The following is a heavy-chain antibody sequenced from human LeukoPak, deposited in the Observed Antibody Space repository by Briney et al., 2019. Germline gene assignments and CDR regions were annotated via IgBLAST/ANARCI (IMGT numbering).Heavy chain of an antibody. V-gene: IGHV3-48*03. D-gene: IGHD2-8*01. Sequence: GGSLRLSCAASGFTFSDYEMNWVRQAPGKGLEWLSHISISGTTIHYADSVKGRFTISRDNAKNSVYLQMTSLRAEDTAVYYCAKDPDCTSGVCYTFFDYWGQGTLVTVSS. CDR2: ISISGTTI. CDR1: GFTFSDYE. J-gene: IGHJ4*02. CDR3: AKDPDCTSGVCYTFFDY.